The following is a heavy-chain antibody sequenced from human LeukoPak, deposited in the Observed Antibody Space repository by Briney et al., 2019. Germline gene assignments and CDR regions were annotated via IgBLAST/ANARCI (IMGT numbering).Heavy chain of an antibody. CDR3: ARAPYAAAAGYFDL. Sequence: GASVKVSCKASGYTFTGYYMHWVRQAPGQGLEWMGWINPNSGGTNYAQKFQGRVTITADKSTSTAYMELSSLRSEDTAVYYCARAPYAAAAGYFDLWGRGTLVTVSS. J-gene: IGHJ2*01. V-gene: IGHV1-2*02. D-gene: IGHD6-13*01. CDR1: GYTFTGYY. CDR2: INPNSGGT.